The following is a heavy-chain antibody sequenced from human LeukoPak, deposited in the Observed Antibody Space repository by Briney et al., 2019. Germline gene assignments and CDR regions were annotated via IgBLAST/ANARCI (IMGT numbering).Heavy chain of an antibody. J-gene: IGHJ5*02. D-gene: IGHD6-19*01. V-gene: IGHV1-8*03. Sequence: ASVKVSCKASAYTFTSYDINWVRQATGQGLEWMGWMNPNSGNTAYAQKFQGRVTITRTTSISTAYMELSSLRSEDTAVYYCARALKVPKQWRRNWFDPWGQGTLVTVSS. CDR1: AYTFTSYD. CDR3: ARALKVPKQWRRNWFDP. CDR2: MNPNSGNT.